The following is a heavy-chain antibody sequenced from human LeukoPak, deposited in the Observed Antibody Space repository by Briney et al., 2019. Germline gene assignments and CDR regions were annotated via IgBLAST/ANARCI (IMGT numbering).Heavy chain of an antibody. CDR3: ARQVGANFDY. V-gene: IGHV4-39*01. J-gene: IGHJ4*02. Sequence: SETLSLTCTVSGGSISSGGYYWSWIRQPPGKGLEWIGEINHSGSTNYNPSLKSRVTISVDTSKNQFSLKLSSVTAADTAVYYCARQVGANFDYWGQGTLVTVSS. CDR2: INHSGST. D-gene: IGHD1-26*01. CDR1: GGSISSGGYY.